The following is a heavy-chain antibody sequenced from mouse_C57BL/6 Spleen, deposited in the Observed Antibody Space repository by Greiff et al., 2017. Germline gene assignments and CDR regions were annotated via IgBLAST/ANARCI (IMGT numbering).Heavy chain of an antibody. J-gene: IGHJ4*01. CDR1: GYTFTDYE. V-gene: IGHV1-15*01. Sequence: VQLQQSGAELVRPGASVTLSCKASGYTFTDYEMHWVKQTPVHGLEWIGAIDPETGGTAYNQKFKGKAILTADKSSSTAYMELRSLTSEDSAVYYCTNDGYDGDAMDYWGQGTSVTVSS. CDR2: IDPETGGT. CDR3: TNDGYDGDAMDY. D-gene: IGHD2-2*01.